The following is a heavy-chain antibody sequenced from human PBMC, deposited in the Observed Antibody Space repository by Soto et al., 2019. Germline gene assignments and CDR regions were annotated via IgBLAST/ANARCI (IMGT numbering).Heavy chain of an antibody. J-gene: IGHJ6*02. CDR1: GYSFTSYG. D-gene: IGHD2-2*01. Sequence: GASVKVSCTASGYSFTSYGISWVRRAPGQGLEWMGWISPYNGHTQFVERFQGRVTMTTDTSTKTAYMELRNLRSDDTAHYYCARDLTIVPATHPRLENYGMDVWGQGTTVTVSS. V-gene: IGHV1-18*01. CDR2: ISPYNGHT. CDR3: ARDLTIVPATHPRLENYGMDV.